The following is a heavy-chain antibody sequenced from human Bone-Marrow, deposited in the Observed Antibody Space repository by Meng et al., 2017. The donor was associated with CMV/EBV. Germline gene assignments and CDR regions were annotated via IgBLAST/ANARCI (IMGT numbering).Heavy chain of an antibody. CDR2: INPNSGGT. CDR3: ASSYGGATPDY. J-gene: IGHJ4*02. D-gene: IGHD1-26*01. Sequence: RAASGVGVTKPGASVKVSCKASGYTFTGYYMHWVRQAPGQGLEWMGWINPNSGGTNYAQKFQGRVTMTRDTSISTAYMELSRLRSDDTAVYYCASSYGGATPDYWGQGTLVTVSS. CDR1: GYTFTGYY. V-gene: IGHV1-2*02.